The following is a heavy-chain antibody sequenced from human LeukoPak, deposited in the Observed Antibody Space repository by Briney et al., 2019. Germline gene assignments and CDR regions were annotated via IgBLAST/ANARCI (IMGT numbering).Heavy chain of an antibody. J-gene: IGHJ4*02. CDR1: GGSISSYY. Sequence: SETLSLTCTVSGGSISSYYWSWIRQPPGKGLEWIGYIYYSGSTNCNPSLKSRVTISVDTSKNQFSLKLSSVTAADTAVYYCARLKLESSGSYDYWGQGTLVTVSS. CDR2: IYYSGST. CDR3: ARLKLESSGSYDY. D-gene: IGHD1-26*01. V-gene: IGHV4-59*08.